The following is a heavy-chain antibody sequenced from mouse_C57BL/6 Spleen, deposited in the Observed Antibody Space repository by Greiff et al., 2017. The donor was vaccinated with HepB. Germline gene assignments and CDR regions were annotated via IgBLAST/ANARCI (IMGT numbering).Heavy chain of an antibody. Sequence: VHLVESGPGLVAPSQSLSITCTVSGFPLTSYGVHWVRQPPGKGLEWLVVIWSDGSTTYNSALKSRLSISKDNAKSQVFLKMNSLQTDDTAMYYCARHGDNGYYFYAMDYWGQGTSVTVSS. CDR1: GFPLTSYG. J-gene: IGHJ4*01. CDR3: ARHGDNGYYFYAMDY. V-gene: IGHV2-6-1*01. D-gene: IGHD2-3*01. CDR2: IWSDGST.